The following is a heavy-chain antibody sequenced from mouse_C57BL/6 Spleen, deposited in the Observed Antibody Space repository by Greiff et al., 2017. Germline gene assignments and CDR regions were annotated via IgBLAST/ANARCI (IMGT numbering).Heavy chain of an antibody. Sequence: VQLQQPGAELVKPGASVQVSCKASGYTFTSYWMHWVKQRPGQGLEWIGRLHPSDSDPNYNQQFKGKATLTVDKTSSTADMQLSSLTSEDSAVYYCAINLFDVWGTGTTVTVSS. V-gene: IGHV1-74*01. CDR2: LHPSDSDP. J-gene: IGHJ1*03. CDR1: GYTFTSYW. CDR3: AINLFDV.